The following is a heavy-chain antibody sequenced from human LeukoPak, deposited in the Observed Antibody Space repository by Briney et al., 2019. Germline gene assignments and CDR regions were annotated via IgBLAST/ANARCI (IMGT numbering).Heavy chain of an antibody. Sequence: SVKVSCKASGGTFSSYAISWVRQAPGQGLEWMGGIIPTFGTANYAQKFQGRVTITTDESTSTAYMELSSLRSEDTAVYYCARTGGYCSSTSCYTYWFDPWGQGTLVTVSS. J-gene: IGHJ5*02. CDR3: ARTGGYCSSTSCYTYWFDP. V-gene: IGHV1-69*05. CDR1: GGTFSSYA. CDR2: IIPTFGTA. D-gene: IGHD2-2*02.